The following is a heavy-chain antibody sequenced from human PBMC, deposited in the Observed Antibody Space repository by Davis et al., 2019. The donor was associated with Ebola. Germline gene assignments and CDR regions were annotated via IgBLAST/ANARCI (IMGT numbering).Heavy chain of an antibody. V-gene: IGHV3-30-3*01. CDR3: AVGGIAAFCDY. CDR1: GFTFSSYA. Sequence: GESLKISCAASGFTFSSYAMHWVRQAPGKGLEWVAVISYDGSNKYYADSVKGRFTISRDNSKKTMYLQMNSLRAEDTAVYYCAVGGIAAFCDYWGQGTLVTVSS. J-gene: IGHJ4*02. D-gene: IGHD6-13*01. CDR2: ISYDGSNK.